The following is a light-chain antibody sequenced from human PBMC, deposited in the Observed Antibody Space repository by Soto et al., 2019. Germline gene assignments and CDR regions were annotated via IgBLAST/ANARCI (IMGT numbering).Light chain of an antibody. J-gene: IGKJ1*01. Sequence: EIVLTQSLGSLSLSPGERATLSCRASQSVRSTFFAWYQQRPGQAPRLLMYGASSRATGIPERFSGSGSGTDFTLTISRLEPEDFAVYYCQQFNSSVTFGQGTKVEIK. CDR1: QSVRSTF. V-gene: IGKV3-20*01. CDR2: GAS. CDR3: QQFNSSVT.